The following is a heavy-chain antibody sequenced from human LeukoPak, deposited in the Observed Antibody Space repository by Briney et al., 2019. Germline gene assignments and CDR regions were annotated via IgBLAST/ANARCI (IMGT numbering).Heavy chain of an antibody. Sequence: SETLSLTCTVSGDSISSSSYYWGWIRQPPGKGLEWIGSIYYSGSTYYNPSLKSRVTISVGTPKTQFSLKLSSVTAADTAVYYCARRRGHNFDYWGQGTLVTVSS. D-gene: IGHD5-18*01. CDR1: GDSISSSSYY. V-gene: IGHV4-39*01. CDR2: IYYSGST. CDR3: ARRRGHNFDY. J-gene: IGHJ4*02.